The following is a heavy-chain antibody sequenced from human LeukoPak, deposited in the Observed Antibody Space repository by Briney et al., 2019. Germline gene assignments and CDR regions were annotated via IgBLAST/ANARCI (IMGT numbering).Heavy chain of an antibody. D-gene: IGHD3-9*01. CDR2: IVVGSGNT. CDR1: GFTFTSSA. J-gene: IGHJ4*02. V-gene: IGHV1-58*01. CDR3: AGNPGGYDILTGPNFDY. Sequence: GTSVKVSCKASGFTFTSSAVQWVRQARGQRLEWIGWIVVGSGNTNCAQKFQERVTITRDMSTSTAYMELSSLRSEDTAVYYCAGNPGGYDILTGPNFDYWGQGTLVTVSS.